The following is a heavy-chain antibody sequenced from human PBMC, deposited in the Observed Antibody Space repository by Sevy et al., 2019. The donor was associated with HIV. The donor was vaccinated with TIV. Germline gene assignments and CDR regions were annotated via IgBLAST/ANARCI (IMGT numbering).Heavy chain of an antibody. Sequence: GGSLRLSCAASGFTFRSSAMTWVRQAPGKGLEWVSFISASGGSTYYADSVKGRFTISRDNSKNIVDLEMNSLRSEDTATYFCARETRSGYFPWGQGTLVTVSS. CDR3: ARETRSGYFP. CDR1: GFTFRSSA. J-gene: IGHJ4*02. CDR2: ISASGGST. V-gene: IGHV3-23*01. D-gene: IGHD3-3*01.